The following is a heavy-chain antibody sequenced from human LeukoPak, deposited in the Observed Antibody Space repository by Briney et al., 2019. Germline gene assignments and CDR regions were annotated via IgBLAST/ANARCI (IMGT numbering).Heavy chain of an antibody. J-gene: IGHJ4*02. Sequence: SETLSLTCAVYGGSFSGYYWSWIRQPPGKGLEWIGEINHSGSTNYNPSLKSRVTMSVYTSKNQFSLKLSSVTAADTAVYYCARTTVGHFDYWGQGTLVTVSS. D-gene: IGHD4-23*01. V-gene: IGHV4-34*01. CDR1: GGSFSGYY. CDR2: INHSGST. CDR3: ARTTVGHFDY.